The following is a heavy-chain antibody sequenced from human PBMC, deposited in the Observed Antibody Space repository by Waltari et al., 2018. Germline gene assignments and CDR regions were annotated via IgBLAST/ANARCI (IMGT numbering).Heavy chain of an antibody. CDR2: IYYSGST. J-gene: IGHJ4*02. V-gene: IGHV4-61*01. D-gene: IGHD2-15*01. Sequence: QVQLQESGPGLVKPSETLSLTCTVSGGSVSSGSYYWSWIRQPPGKGLEWIGYIYYSGSTNYNPSLKSRVTISVDTSKNQFSLKLSSVTAADTAVYYCARAEYCSGGSCYSIDYWGQGTLVTVSS. CDR1: GGSVSSGSYY. CDR3: ARAEYCSGGSCYSIDY.